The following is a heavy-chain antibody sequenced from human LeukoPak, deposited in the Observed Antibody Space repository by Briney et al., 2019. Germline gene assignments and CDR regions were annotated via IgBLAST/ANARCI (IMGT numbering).Heavy chain of an antibody. CDR3: ARRPYSNYVTYAFDI. Sequence: SETLSLTCTVSGGSITSYYWSWIRQPAGKGLEWIGRIYTGGSSNYNPSLKSRVTISVDTSKNQFSLKLSSVTAADTAVYYCARRPYSNYVTYAFDIWGQGTMVTVSS. J-gene: IGHJ3*02. CDR1: GGSITSYY. D-gene: IGHD4-11*01. CDR2: IYTGGSS. V-gene: IGHV4-4*07.